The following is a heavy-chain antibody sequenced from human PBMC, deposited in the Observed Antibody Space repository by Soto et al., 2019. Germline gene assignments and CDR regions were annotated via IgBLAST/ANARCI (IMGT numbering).Heavy chain of an antibody. J-gene: IGHJ4*02. CDR2: IWHDGSNE. CDR1: GFSFSSYG. V-gene: IGHV3-33*01. Sequence: LRLSCAASGFSFSSYGMHWVRQAPGKGLEWVAVIWHDGSNEYYADSVKGRFTISRDNSKNTLYLEMNSLRAEDTAVYYCARESEDLTSNFDYWGQGTLVTVSS. CDR3: ARESEDLTSNFDY.